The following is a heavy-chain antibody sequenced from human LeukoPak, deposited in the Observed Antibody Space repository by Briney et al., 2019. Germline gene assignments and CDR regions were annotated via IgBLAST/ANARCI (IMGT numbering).Heavy chain of an antibody. D-gene: IGHD5-18*01. CDR3: ASGERGYSYGPLDY. V-gene: IGHV4-59*08. J-gene: IGHJ4*02. CDR1: GGSIRSYY. CDR2: IFYAGST. Sequence: SETLSLTCTVSGGSIRSYYWSWIRQPPRKGLEWTGYIFYAGSTTYNPSLKSRVTISIDTSKNQFSLTLNSVTAADTAVYYCASGERGYSYGPLDYWGQGILVTVSS.